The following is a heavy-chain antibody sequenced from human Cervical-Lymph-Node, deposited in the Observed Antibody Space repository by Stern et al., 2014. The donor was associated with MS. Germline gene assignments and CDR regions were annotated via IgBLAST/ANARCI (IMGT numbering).Heavy chain of an antibody. V-gene: IGHV1-46*01. Sequence: VQLVESGAEVKKPGASVKVSCKASGYTFTSYYTHWVRQAPGQGLEWMGVINPSGDSTRYAQKFQDRVTMTRDTSTSTVYMELSSLRSEDTAVYYCARDMYYASSGDYFGLDSWGQGTLVTVSS. CDR2: INPSGDST. CDR3: ARDMYYASSGDYFGLDS. D-gene: IGHD3-22*01. J-gene: IGHJ4*02. CDR1: GYTFTSYY.